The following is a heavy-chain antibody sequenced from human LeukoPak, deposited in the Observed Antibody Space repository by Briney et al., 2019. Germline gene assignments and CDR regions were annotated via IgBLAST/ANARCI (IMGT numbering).Heavy chain of an antibody. Sequence: SETLSLTCIVSGYSISSDYYWGWIRQPPGKGLEWIGSIYHSGSTYYNPSRKSRVTISVDTSKHQFSLKLSSVTAADTAVYYCARGRIAVAGPYNWFDPWGKGTQVTVSS. CDR1: GYSISSDYY. CDR2: IYHSGST. V-gene: IGHV4-38-2*02. CDR3: ARGRIAVAGPYNWFDP. J-gene: IGHJ5*02. D-gene: IGHD6-19*01.